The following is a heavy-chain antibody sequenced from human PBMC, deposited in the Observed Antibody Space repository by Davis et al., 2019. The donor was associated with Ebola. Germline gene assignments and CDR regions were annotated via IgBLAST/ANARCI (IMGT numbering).Heavy chain of an antibody. Sequence: MPSETLSLTCAVSGGSISSSNWWSWVRQPPGKGLEWTGEIYHSGSTNYNPSLKSRVTISVDKSKNQFSLKLSSVTAADTAVYYCARRKQQLAEPYYYYYYGMDVWGQGTTVTVSS. CDR1: GGSISSSNW. CDR2: IYHSGST. J-gene: IGHJ6*02. D-gene: IGHD6-13*01. CDR3: ARRKQQLAEPYYYYYYGMDV. V-gene: IGHV4-4*02.